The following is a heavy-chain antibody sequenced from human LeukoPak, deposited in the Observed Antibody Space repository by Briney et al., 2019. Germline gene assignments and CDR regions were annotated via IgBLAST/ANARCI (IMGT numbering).Heavy chain of an antibody. CDR1: GGTFSNYA. J-gene: IGHJ4*02. Sequence: SVKVSCKASGGTFSNYAISWVRQAPGQGLECMGRIIPILGLVNYAQKFQGRVTVTADKSTSTAYMELSSLRSEDTAVYFCARLEMPTTNYYFDYWGQGTLVTVSS. D-gene: IGHD1-1*01. CDR3: ARLEMPTTNYYFDY. V-gene: IGHV1-69*04. CDR2: IIPILGLV.